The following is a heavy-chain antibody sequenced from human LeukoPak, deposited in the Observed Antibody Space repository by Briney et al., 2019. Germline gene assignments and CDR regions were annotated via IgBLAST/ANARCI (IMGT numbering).Heavy chain of an antibody. CDR1: GYTCTSYD. CDR3: ARVPREIASI. D-gene: IGHD3-16*02. Sequence: GASVKVSCKASGYTCTSYDINWVRQATGQGPEWMGYMNPASGNTGYAQKFQGRVTTTTDTSISTAYMELSSLRSEDTAVYYCARVPREIASIWGQGTMVTVSS. V-gene: IGHV1-8*01. J-gene: IGHJ3*02. CDR2: MNPASGNT.